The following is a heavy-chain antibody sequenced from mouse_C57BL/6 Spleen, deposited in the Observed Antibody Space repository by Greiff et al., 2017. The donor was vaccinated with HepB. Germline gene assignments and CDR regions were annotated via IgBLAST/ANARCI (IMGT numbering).Heavy chain of an antibody. J-gene: IGHJ3*01. V-gene: IGHV5-9*01. CDR3: ARHSAYYSNPFAY. D-gene: IGHD2-5*01. CDR2: ISGGGGNT. Sequence: EVQLVESGGGLVKPGGSLKLSCAASGFTFSSYTMSWVRQTPEKRLEWVATISGGGGNTYYPDSVKGRFTISRDNAKNTLYLQMSSLRSEDTALYYCARHSAYYSNPFAYWGQGTLVTVSA. CDR1: GFTFSSYT.